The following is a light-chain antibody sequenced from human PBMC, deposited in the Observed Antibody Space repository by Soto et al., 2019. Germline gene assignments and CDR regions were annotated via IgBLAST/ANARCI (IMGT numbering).Light chain of an antibody. J-gene: IGKJ2*01. Sequence: EIVLTQSPGTLSLSPGERATLSCRASQSVTSDFLAWYQQKPGQAPRLLFYGASSRAAGVPDRFSGSGSGTHFTITITRLEPEDFAVYYCQQYGRSPLMYTFGQGTKLGVK. CDR2: GAS. V-gene: IGKV3-20*01. CDR1: QSVTSDF. CDR3: QQYGRSPLMYT.